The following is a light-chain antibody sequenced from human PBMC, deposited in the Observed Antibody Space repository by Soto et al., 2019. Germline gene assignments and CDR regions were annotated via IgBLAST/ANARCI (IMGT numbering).Light chain of an antibody. J-gene: IGKJ1*01. CDR1: QYVSGF. CDR2: DAS. V-gene: IGKV3-11*01. CDR3: QQRYNWPPT. Sequence: EILLTQSPATLSLSAGERATLSCMASQYVSGFLAWYQQKAGQAPRLLIYDASHRATGIPARFSGSGSGTDFTLTINSLEPEDFALYYCQQRYNWPPTFGQGTKVDIK.